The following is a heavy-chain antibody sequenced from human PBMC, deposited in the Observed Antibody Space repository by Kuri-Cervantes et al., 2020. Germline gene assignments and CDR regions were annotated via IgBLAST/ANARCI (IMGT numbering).Heavy chain of an antibody. J-gene: IGHJ3*01. CDR1: GGPISPYY. Sequence: ESLKIPCTVAGGPISPYYWSWIRQPPGKGLEWIGYIYYSGSTNYNPSLKSRVTISVHTSMNQFPLRLSSMTTADTAVYYCARGVWQQPVLGALDVWGQGTMVTVSS. V-gene: IGHV4-59*01. CDR3: ARGVWQQPVLGALDV. D-gene: IGHD6-13*01. CDR2: IYYSGST.